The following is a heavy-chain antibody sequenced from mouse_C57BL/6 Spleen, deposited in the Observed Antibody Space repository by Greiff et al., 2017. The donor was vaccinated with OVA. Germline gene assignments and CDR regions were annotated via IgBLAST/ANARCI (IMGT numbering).Heavy chain of an antibody. CDR3: ARDHYSNPFAY. V-gene: IGHV3-6*01. CDR2: ISYDGSN. Sequence: EVQLQESGPGLVKPSQSLSLTCSVTGYSITSGYYWNWIRQFPGNKLEWMGYISYDGSNNYNPSLKNRISITRDTSKNQFFLKLNSVTTEDTATYYCARDHYSNPFAYWGQGTLVTVSA. J-gene: IGHJ3*01. D-gene: IGHD2-5*01. CDR1: GYSITSGYY.